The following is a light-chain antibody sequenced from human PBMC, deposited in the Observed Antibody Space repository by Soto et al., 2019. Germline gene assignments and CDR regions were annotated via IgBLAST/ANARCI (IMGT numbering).Light chain of an antibody. J-gene: IGKJ5*01. Sequence: EFVLRHSPSTLSLARGERATLSCRASQFLSSYLAWYQQKPGQPPRLLIYDTSNRATGIPARFSGSRSGTDFTLTISSLEPEDFGVYFCHQRNKFGQGTRLEIK. CDR3: HQRNK. V-gene: IGKV3-11*01. CDR2: DTS. CDR1: QFLSSY.